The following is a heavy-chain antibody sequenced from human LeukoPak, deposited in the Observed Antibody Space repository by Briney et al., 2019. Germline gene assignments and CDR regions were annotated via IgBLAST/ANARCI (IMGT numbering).Heavy chain of an antibody. CDR2: IYYSGST. Sequence: PSETLSLTCNVSDGSISSTNYYWGWIRQAPGKGLEWIGSIYYSGSTYYNPSLKSRVTISVDTSKNQFSLKLNSVTAADTAVYYCARGGYSGSYSDVFDIWGQGTMVTVPS. D-gene: IGHD1-26*01. CDR3: ARGGYSGSYSDVFDI. J-gene: IGHJ3*02. CDR1: DGSISSTNYY. V-gene: IGHV4-39*01.